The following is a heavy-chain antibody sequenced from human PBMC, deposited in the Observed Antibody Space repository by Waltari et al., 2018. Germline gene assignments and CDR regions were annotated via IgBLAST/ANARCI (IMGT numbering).Heavy chain of an antibody. D-gene: IGHD5-18*01. CDR1: GFTFSSYA. J-gene: IGHJ4*02. V-gene: IGHV3-23*03. CDR3: ANSDVDTAMVPFDY. Sequence: EVQLLESGGGLVQPGGSLRLSCAASGFTFSSYAMSWLRQAPGKGLEWVSVIYSGGSTYYADSVKGRFTISRDNSKNTLYLQMNSLRAEDTAVYYCANSDVDTAMVPFDYWGQGTLVTVSS. CDR2: IYSGGST.